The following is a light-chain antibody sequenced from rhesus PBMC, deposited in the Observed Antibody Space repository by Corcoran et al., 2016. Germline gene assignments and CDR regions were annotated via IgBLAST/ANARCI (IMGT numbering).Light chain of an antibody. Sequence: DIQMTQSPSSLSASVGDTVTIPCLSSQRISTWFACYQPKPEKAPTLLLYNAVTLQRGVPSRFSGYGSGTDFTLNICSLKSADFATYCCRQYSSSPYSFCQGTKVEIK. CDR3: RQYSSSPYS. CDR2: NAV. CDR1: QRISTW. V-gene: IGKV1-22*01. J-gene: IGKJ2*01.